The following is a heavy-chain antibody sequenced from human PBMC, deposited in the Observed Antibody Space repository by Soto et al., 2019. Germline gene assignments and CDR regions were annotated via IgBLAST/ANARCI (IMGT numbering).Heavy chain of an antibody. CDR2: ISNAGSNK. CDR3: AKDQDCGVTSCQFWAQGY. V-gene: IGHV3-30*18. CDR1: GFTFSYYG. J-gene: IGHJ4*02. D-gene: IGHD2-2*01. Sequence: QVQLVESGGGVVQPGTSLRLSCAAFGFTFSYYGMHWVRQAPGKGLEWVALISNAGSNKYYADSLKGRFTISRDNSKKTLYLKMNSPTAEDTAVYYCAKDQDCGVTSCQFWAQGYWGQGNLVIVSS.